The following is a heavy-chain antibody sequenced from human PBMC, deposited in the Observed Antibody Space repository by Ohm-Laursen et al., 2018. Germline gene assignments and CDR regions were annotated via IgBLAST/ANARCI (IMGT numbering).Heavy chain of an antibody. CDR1: GFTFSSYS. V-gene: IGHV3-21*01. CDR3: ARDLRYCSGGTCHYYNYGMDV. CDR2: ISSSSGDI. Sequence: GSLRLSCTASGFTFSSYSMNWVRQAPGKGLEWVSSISSSSGDIYYADSVKGRFTISRDNPKNSLYPQMNSLRAEDTAVYYCARDLRYCSGGTCHYYNYGMDVWGQGTTVTVSS. J-gene: IGHJ6*02. D-gene: IGHD2-15*01.